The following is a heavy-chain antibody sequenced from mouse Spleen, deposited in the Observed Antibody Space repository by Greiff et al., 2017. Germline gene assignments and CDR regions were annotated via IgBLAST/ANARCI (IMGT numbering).Heavy chain of an antibody. V-gene: IGHV1-50*01. CDR3: ARKEVRSSMDY. Sequence: QVQLQQSGAELVKPGASVKLSCKASGYTFTSYWMQWVKQRPGQGLEWIGEIDPSDSYTNYNQKFKGKATLTVDTSSSTAYMQLSSLTSEDSAVYYCARKEVRSSMDYWGQGTSVTVSS. D-gene: IGHD2-14*01. CDR1: GYTFTSYW. CDR2: IDPSDSYT. J-gene: IGHJ4*01.